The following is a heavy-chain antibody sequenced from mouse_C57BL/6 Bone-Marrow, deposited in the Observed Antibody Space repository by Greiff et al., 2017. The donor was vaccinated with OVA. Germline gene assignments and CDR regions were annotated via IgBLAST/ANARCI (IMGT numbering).Heavy chain of an antibody. J-gene: IGHJ1*03. CDR2: ISSGGSYT. CDR1: GFTFSSYG. D-gene: IGHD2-12*01. V-gene: IGHV5-6*01. CDR3: ASPYYSPHWYFDV. Sequence: EVKVVESGGDLVKPGGSLKLSCAASGFTFSSYGMSWVRQTPDKRLAWVATISSGGSYTYYPDSVKGRFTISRDNAKNTLYLQMSSLKSEDTAMYYCASPYYSPHWYFDVWGTGTTVTVSS.